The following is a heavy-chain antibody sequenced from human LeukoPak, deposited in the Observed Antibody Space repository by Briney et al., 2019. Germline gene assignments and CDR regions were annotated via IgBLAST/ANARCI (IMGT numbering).Heavy chain of an antibody. CDR2: ISAYNGNT. D-gene: IGHD3-9*01. Sequence: ASVKVSCKASGYTFTSYGISWVRQAPGQGLEWMGWISAYNGNTNYAQKLQGRVTMTTDTSTSTAYMELRSLRSDDTAVYYCARSPELIYFDWLWSFDYWGQGTLVTVSS. CDR3: ARSPELIYFDWLWSFDY. CDR1: GYTFTSYG. J-gene: IGHJ4*02. V-gene: IGHV1-18*01.